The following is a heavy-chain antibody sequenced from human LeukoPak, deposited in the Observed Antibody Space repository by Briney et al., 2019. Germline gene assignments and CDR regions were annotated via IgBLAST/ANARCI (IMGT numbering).Heavy chain of an antibody. Sequence: ASVKVSCKASGYPFTSYYMHWLRQAPGQGLEWMGWINFSGGTQYAEKFRSRVTVTRDTSMATGYMELTSLTSDDTAVYYCARDLRLFDYWGQGTLVTVSS. D-gene: IGHD3-3*01. CDR1: GYPFTSYY. CDR2: INFSGGT. J-gene: IGHJ4*02. CDR3: ARDLRLFDY. V-gene: IGHV1-2*02.